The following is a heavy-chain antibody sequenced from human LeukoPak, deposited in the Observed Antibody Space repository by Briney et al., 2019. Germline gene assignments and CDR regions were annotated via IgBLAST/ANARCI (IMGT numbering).Heavy chain of an antibody. CDR3: AGEKYYDILTGYPYFDY. Sequence: SETLSLTCTVSGGSISSSSYYWGWIRQPPGKGLEWIGSIYYNGSTYYNPSLKSRVTISVDTSKNQFSLKLSSVTAADTAVYYCAGEKYYDILTGYPYFDYWGQGTLVTVSS. J-gene: IGHJ4*02. CDR1: GGSISSSSYY. CDR2: IYYNGST. D-gene: IGHD3-9*01. V-gene: IGHV4-39*01.